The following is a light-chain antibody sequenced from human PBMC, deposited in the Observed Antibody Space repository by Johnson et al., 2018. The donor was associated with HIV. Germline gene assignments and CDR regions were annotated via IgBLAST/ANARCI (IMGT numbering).Light chain of an antibody. Sequence: QSVLSQPPSVSAAPGQKVTIYCSGSSSNIGNNYVSWYQQLTGTAPKLLIYDNNKRPSGIPDRFSGSKSGTSATLGIPGLPTGDEADYYCGTWNSSLSASYVFGTGTKVTVL. V-gene: IGLV1-51*01. CDR2: DNN. CDR3: GTWNSSLSASYV. CDR1: SSNIGNNY. J-gene: IGLJ1*01.